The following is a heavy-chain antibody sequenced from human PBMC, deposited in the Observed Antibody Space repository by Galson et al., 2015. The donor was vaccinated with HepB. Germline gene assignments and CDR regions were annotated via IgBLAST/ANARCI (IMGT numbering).Heavy chain of an antibody. Sequence: SVKVSCKASGYTFTGYWMHWVRQAPGQGLEWMGRINPNSGDTNYAQKFQDRVTMTRDTSTGTIYIDLRRLRSDDTAVYYCAKAGGAERRNIFDSWGQGTLVTVSS. D-gene: IGHD1-26*01. CDR2: INPNSGDT. CDR3: AKAGGAERRNIFDS. V-gene: IGHV1-2*06. J-gene: IGHJ4*02. CDR1: GYTFTGYW.